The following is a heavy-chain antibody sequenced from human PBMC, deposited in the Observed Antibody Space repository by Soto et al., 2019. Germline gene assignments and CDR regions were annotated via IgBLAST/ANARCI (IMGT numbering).Heavy chain of an antibody. J-gene: IGHJ4*02. CDR3: ARRGGYTGVDY. V-gene: IGHV3-48*01. Sequence: GSLRLSCAASGFTFSSYAMNWVRQAPGKGLEWVSYISSSSSIIYYADSVKGRFTISRDNAKNSLYLQMNSLRAEDTAVYYCARRGGYTGVDYWGQGTLVTVSS. CDR1: GFTFSSYA. CDR2: ISSSSSII. D-gene: IGHD3-16*01.